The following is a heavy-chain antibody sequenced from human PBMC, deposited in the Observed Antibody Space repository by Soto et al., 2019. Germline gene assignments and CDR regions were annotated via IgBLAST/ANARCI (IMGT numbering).Heavy chain of an antibody. CDR1: GLSFSDAW. V-gene: IGHV3-15*01. CDR2: IKSKPAGGTT. J-gene: IGHJ4*02. CDR3: TADLRGGSSGFYDY. D-gene: IGHD2-15*01. Sequence: GGSLRLSCAASGLSFSDAWMSWVRQAPGQGLEWVGRIKSKPAGGTTDYAAPVKGRFTISREDSKNMVYLQMNSLKTEDTGVYYCTADLRGGSSGFYDYWGQGTLVTVSS.